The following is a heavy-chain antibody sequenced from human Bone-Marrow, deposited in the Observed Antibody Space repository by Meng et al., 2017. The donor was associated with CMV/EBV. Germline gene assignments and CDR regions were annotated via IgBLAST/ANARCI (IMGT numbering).Heavy chain of an antibody. D-gene: IGHD3-16*01. CDR3: ARVMGGDYVWGSSYYYYGMDV. CDR2: ISSSSSYI. V-gene: IGHV3-21*01. Sequence: GESLKISCAASGFTFSSYSMNWVRQAPGKGLEWVSSISSSSSYIYYADSVKGRFTISRDNAKNSLYLQMNSLRAEDTAVYYCARVMGGDYVWGSSYYYYGMDVWGQGTTVTVSS. J-gene: IGHJ6*02. CDR1: GFTFSSYS.